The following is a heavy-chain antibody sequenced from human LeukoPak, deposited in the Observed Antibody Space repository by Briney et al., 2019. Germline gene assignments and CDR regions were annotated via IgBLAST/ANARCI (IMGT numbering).Heavy chain of an antibody. Sequence: GGSLSLYCAASGFTFSSYAMSWVRQAPGLGLEWVSALSGSGESTYYGDYGKGRFTISRDNSKNTLNLQMNSLRAEDTAVYYCAKTRPLDSSSRSHGDYWGQGTLVTVSS. V-gene: IGHV3-23*01. CDR3: AKTRPLDSSSRSHGDY. J-gene: IGHJ4*02. CDR2: LSGSGEST. CDR1: GFTFSSYA. D-gene: IGHD6-13*01.